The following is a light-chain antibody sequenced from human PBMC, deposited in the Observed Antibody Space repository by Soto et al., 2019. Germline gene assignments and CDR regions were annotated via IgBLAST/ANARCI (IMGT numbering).Light chain of an antibody. Sequence: QCALTQPASVCESPGQSITISCTRTSSDIGASTFVSWYQQHPGKAPKLLIYEVSNRPSGISNRFSGSKSANTASLTISGLQAEDEADYYCSSARRDNTWVFGGGTKLTVL. J-gene: IGLJ3*02. CDR1: SSDIGASTF. V-gene: IGLV2-14*03. CDR2: EVS. CDR3: SSARRDNTWV.